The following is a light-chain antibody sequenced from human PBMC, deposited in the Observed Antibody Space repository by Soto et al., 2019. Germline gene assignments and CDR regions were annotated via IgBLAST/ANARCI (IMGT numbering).Light chain of an antibody. CDR3: MQSTQLPPA. CDR1: QSLLHITGETF. CDR2: EVS. V-gene: IGKV2D-29*02. Sequence: VVGTQNPLSRAVAPGRAASMSCRSSQSLLHITGETFLFWYLQKPGQSPQLLIYEVSTRVSGVADRFSGSAAGTDFTLEISRVETDDLGIYYCMQSTQLPPAFGQGTRLEIK. J-gene: IGKJ5*01.